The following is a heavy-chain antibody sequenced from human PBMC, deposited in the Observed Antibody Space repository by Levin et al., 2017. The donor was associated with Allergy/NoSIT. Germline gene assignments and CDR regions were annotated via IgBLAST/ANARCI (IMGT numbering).Heavy chain of an antibody. V-gene: IGHV4-59*01. D-gene: IGHD5-24*01. CDR2: IYSSGST. CDR1: GGSISSYY. CDR3: ARVGVEMATNVLDY. J-gene: IGHJ4*02. Sequence: SETLSLTCTVSGGSISSYYWSWIRQPPGKGLEWIGYIYSSGSTNYNPSLKSRVTISVDTSKNQFSLKLSSVTAADTAVYYCARVGVEMATNVLDYWGQGTLVTVSA.